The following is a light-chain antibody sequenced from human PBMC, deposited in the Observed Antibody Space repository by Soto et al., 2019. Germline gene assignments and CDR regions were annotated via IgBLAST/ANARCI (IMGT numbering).Light chain of an antibody. CDR1: QTISTW. CDR2: DAS. J-gene: IGKJ2*03. CDR3: QQYSTFFS. V-gene: IGKV1-5*01. Sequence: DIQMTQSPYTLSASVGDRVTITCRARQTISTWLAWYQQKPGKAPKLLIYDASSLESGVPSRFSGSGSGTEFTLNISSLQPDDFATYYCQQYSTFFSFGQGTKLEIK.